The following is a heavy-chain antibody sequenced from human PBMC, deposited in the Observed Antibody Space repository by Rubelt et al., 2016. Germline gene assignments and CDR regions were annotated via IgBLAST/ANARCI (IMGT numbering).Heavy chain of an antibody. CDR3: ATPSGYSTS. CDR2: IKSKTDYETT. V-gene: IGHV3-15*07. Sequence: EVQLVESGGALVKPGGSLRLSCAASGFTFSNAWMNWVRQAPGKGLEWVGRIKSKTDYETTDYAAPVKGRFTISRDDSQTTLYLQMNSLKAEDTAVYYCATPSGYSTSWGQGTLVTVSP. CDR1: GFTFSNAW. D-gene: IGHD6-13*01. J-gene: IGHJ5*02.